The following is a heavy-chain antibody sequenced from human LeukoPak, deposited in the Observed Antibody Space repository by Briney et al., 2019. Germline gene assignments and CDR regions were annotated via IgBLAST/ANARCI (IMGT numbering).Heavy chain of an antibody. Sequence: GGSLRLSCAASGFTVSSNYMSWVHQAPGKGLEWVSGIYSGGSTYYADSVKGRFTISRDNSKNTLYLQMNSLRAEDTAVYYCARALLYSSGCAFDYWGQGTLVTVSS. V-gene: IGHV3-66*01. D-gene: IGHD6-19*01. CDR1: GFTVSSNY. J-gene: IGHJ4*02. CDR2: IYSGGST. CDR3: ARALLYSSGCAFDY.